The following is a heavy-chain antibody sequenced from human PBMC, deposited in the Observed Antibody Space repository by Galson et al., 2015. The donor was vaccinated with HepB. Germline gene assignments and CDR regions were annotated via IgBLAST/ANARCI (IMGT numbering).Heavy chain of an antibody. CDR3: ARGGDYDFGRDYSATYYYYHAMDV. CDR2: ISYDGSNK. CDR1: GFIFSTYA. Sequence: LRLSCAASGFIFSTYAIHWVRQAPGKRLEWVAVISYDGSNKYYADSVKGRFTISRDNSKNTLELQMNSLRPEDTAVYYCARGGDYDFGRDYSATYYYYHAMDVWGLGTTVTVSS. V-gene: IGHV3-30*04. D-gene: IGHD3-3*01. J-gene: IGHJ6*02.